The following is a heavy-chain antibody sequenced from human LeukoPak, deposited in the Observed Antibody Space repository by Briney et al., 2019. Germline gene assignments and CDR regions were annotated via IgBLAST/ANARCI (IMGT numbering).Heavy chain of an antibody. CDR1: GYSLTELA. CDR3: ATFQAYANSGHLRPYFDY. V-gene: IGHV1-24*01. Sequence: ASVKVSCKISGYSLTELAIHWVRQAPGKGLEWMGGSDPEDVKTSFAEKFQGRVTFTEDTSTDTALMELSRLRSDVTAVYYCATFQAYANSGHLRPYFDYWGQGTLVTVSS. D-gene: IGHD3-22*01. J-gene: IGHJ4*02. CDR2: SDPEDVKT.